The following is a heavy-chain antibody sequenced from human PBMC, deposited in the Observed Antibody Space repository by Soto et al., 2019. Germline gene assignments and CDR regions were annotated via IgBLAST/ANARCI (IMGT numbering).Heavy chain of an antibody. D-gene: IGHD5-18*01. Sequence: SETLSLTCTVSGGSISSSSYYWGWIRQPPGKGLEWIGSIYYSGSTNYNPSLKSRVTISVDTSKNQFSLKLSSVTAADTAVYYCARARYGPYYYYMDVWGKGTTVTVSS. CDR2: IYYSGST. CDR3: ARARYGPYYYYMDV. J-gene: IGHJ6*03. V-gene: IGHV4-39*07. CDR1: GGSISSSSYY.